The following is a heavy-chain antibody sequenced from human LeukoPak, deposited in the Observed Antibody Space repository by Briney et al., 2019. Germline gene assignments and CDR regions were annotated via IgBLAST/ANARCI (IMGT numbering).Heavy chain of an antibody. D-gene: IGHD4-17*01. Sequence: SETLSLTCTVSGGSISRYYWTWIRQPPGKGLEWIGYIYYSGNTNYNPSLKSRVTISVDTSKNQFSLKLNSVTAADTAVYYCASFDYGDFYGWFDPWGQGTLVTVSS. CDR2: IYYSGNT. J-gene: IGHJ5*02. CDR3: ASFDYGDFYGWFDP. V-gene: IGHV4-59*01. CDR1: GGSISRYY.